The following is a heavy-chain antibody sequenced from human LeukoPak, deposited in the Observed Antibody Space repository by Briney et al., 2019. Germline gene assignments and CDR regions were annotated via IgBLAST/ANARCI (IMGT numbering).Heavy chain of an antibody. Sequence: SEILSLNRTVSGGSISSSSYYWGWIRQPPGKGLEWIGGIYYSGSTYYNPSLKSQAAISVDTSKNQFSLKLSSVTAADTAVYYCARAFRLYFDYWGQGTLVTVSS. D-gene: IGHD2/OR15-2a*01. J-gene: IGHJ4*02. CDR1: GGSISSSSYY. CDR2: IYYSGST. CDR3: ARAFRLYFDY. V-gene: IGHV4-39*01.